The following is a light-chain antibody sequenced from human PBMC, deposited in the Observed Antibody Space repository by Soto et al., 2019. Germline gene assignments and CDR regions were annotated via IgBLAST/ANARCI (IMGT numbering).Light chain of an antibody. V-gene: IGKV3-15*01. J-gene: IGKJ2*01. CDR3: QEYNFWPRT. CDR2: GAS. CDR1: QSVSNK. Sequence: EIVMTQSQATLSVSPGEIATLSCRASQSVSNKLAWYQQTPCQAPRLLIYGASPRATGITVRFSGSGSGTEFTLTISCLQFEDSAVYYCQEYNFWPRTFGQGTKLEIK.